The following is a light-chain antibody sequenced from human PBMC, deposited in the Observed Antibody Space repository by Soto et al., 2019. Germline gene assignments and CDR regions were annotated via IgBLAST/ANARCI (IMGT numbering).Light chain of an antibody. Sequence: QSALTQPRSVSGSPGQSVTISCTGTTSDVGGYNYVSWYQQHPGKAPXLMIYXXXKRXXXVXXRXXXXXXXXXXXXXXXXLQAEDEADYYCCSYAGSYFWVFGGGTKLTVL. CDR3: CSYAGSYFWV. V-gene: IGLV2-11*01. J-gene: IGLJ3*02. CDR1: TSDVGGYNY. CDR2: XXX.